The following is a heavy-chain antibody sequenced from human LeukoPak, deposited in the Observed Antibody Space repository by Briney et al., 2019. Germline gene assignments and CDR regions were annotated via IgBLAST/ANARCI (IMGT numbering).Heavy chain of an antibody. CDR3: ARGAASIDY. CDR1: GGSISSYY. V-gene: IGHV4-59*01. J-gene: IGHJ4*02. D-gene: IGHD2-15*01. CDR2: IYYRGTT. Sequence: NPSETLSLTCTVSGGSISSYYWSWIRQPPGKGLEWIGYIYYRGTTNYNPPLKSRVTISVDTSKNQFSLKLSSVTAADTAVYYCARGAASIDYWGQGTLVTVSS.